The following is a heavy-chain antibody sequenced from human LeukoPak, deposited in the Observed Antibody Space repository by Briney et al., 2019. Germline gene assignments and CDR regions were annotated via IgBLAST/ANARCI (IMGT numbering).Heavy chain of an antibody. V-gene: IGHV3-53*01. CDR3: ARDAGLRLGEAFDI. D-gene: IGHD3-16*01. CDR1: GFTFSSYA. Sequence: GGSLRLSCAASGFTFSSYAMSWVRQAPGKGLEWVSVIYSGGSTYYADSVKGRFTISRDNSKNTLYLQMNSLRAEDTAVYYCARDAGLRLGEAFDIWGQGTMVTVSS. CDR2: IYSGGST. J-gene: IGHJ3*02.